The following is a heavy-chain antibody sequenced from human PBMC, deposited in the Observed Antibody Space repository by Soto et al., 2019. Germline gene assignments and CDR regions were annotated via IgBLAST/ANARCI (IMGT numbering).Heavy chain of an antibody. J-gene: IGHJ6*02. V-gene: IGHV3-49*03. CDR1: GFTFGDYA. D-gene: IGHD3-9*01. CDR3: TRAGEYYDISTGYRYYGMDV. Sequence: GGSLRLSCTATGFTFGDYAMSWFRQAPGKGLEWVGFIRSKAYGGTTEYAASVKGRFTISRDDSKSIAYLQMNSLKTEDTAVYYCTRAGEYYDISTGYRYYGMDVWGQGTMVTVSS. CDR2: IRSKAYGGTT.